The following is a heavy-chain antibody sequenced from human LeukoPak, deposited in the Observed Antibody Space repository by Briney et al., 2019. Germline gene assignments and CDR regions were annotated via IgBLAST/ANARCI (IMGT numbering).Heavy chain of an antibody. CDR2: INPKSGGT. V-gene: IGHV1-2*02. CDR1: GYAFTGYY. CDR3: ARIDVEMTTLIDY. J-gene: IGHJ4*02. Sequence: GESLKISCKASGYAFTGYYIHWVRQAPGQGLEWMGWINPKSGGTKYAQNFQGRVTMTRDTSISTAYMELNRLRSDDTAVYYCARIDVEMTTLIDYWGQGTLVTVSS. D-gene: IGHD5-24*01.